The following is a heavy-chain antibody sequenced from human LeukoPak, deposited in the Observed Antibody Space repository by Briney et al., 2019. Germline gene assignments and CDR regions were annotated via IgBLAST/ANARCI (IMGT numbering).Heavy chain of an antibody. J-gene: IGHJ4*02. CDR3: VSPRGFSYGYFDY. CDR1: GGSVNSGTYY. CDR2: ISYSGST. Sequence: SETLSLTCTVSGGSVNSGTYYWSWIRQPPGKGLEWIGYISYSGSTNYNPSLKSRVTISVDTSKNQFSLTLGSVSATDTAVYYCVSPRGFSYGYFDYWGQGTLVTVSS. V-gene: IGHV4-61*01. D-gene: IGHD5-18*01.